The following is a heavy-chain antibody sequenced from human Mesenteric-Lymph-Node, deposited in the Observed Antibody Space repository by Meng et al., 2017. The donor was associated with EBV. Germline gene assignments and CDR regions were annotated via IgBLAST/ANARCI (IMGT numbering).Heavy chain of an antibody. Sequence: QWQLVQSWAEVKKPGSLVKVSCKASGGTFSSYAITWVRQAPGQGLEWMGGINSIFGTANYAQKFQGRVTITADKSTSTVYMELSSLRSEDTAVYYCARGSSGWGRWFDPWGQGTLVTVSS. V-gene: IGHV1-69*06. D-gene: IGHD6-19*01. CDR1: GGTFSSYA. J-gene: IGHJ5*02. CDR2: INSIFGTA. CDR3: ARGSSGWGRWFDP.